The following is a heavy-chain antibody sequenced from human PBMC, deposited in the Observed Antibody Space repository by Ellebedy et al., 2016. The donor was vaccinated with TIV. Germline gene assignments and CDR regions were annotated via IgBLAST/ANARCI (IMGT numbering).Heavy chain of an antibody. Sequence: GSLRLXXAVYGGSFSNYYWGWIREPPGKGLEWIGEINHSGSTNYNPSLKSRVTISIDTSKNQFSLRLTSVTAADTAVYFCARGSYCGGDCSSTAEYFQHWGLGTLVTVSS. V-gene: IGHV4-34*01. CDR1: GGSFSNYY. D-gene: IGHD2-21*02. CDR2: INHSGST. CDR3: ARGSYCGGDCSSTAEYFQH. J-gene: IGHJ1*01.